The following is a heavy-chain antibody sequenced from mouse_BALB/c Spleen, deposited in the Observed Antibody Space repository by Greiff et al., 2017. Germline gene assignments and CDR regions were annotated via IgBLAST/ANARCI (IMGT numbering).Heavy chain of an antibody. V-gene: IGHV14-1*02. J-gene: IGHJ1*01. Sequence: VQLQQSGAELVRPGASVKLSCKASGFNINDYYMHWVQQRPEQGLEWIGWIDPESGNTQYDQKFQGKAIITADTSSNTAYLQLSSLTSEDTAVYYCASYGNSGGFDVWGAGTTVTVSS. CDR3: ASYGNSGGFDV. CDR1: GFNINDYY. CDR2: IDPESGNT. D-gene: IGHD2-10*02.